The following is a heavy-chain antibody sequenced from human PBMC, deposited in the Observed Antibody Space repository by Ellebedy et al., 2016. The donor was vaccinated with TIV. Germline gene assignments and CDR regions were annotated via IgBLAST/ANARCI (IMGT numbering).Heavy chain of an antibody. CDR2: ISGSGGST. CDR3: AKAPPGVLSYYYYGMDV. V-gene: IGHV3-23*01. J-gene: IGHJ6*02. CDR1: GFTFSSYA. D-gene: IGHD2/OR15-2a*01. Sequence: GESLKISCAASGFTFSSYAMSWVRQAPGKGLEWVSAISGSGGSTYYADSVKGRFTISRDNSKNTLYLQMNSLRAEDTAVYYCAKAPPGVLSYYYYGMDVWGQGTTVTVSS.